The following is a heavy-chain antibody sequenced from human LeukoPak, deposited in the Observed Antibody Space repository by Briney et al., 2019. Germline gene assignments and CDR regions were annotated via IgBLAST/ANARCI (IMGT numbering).Heavy chain of an antibody. J-gene: IGHJ4*02. D-gene: IGHD5-24*01. V-gene: IGHV1-2*02. CDR1: GYTLTGYY. CDR3: AREGDSYTY. Sequence: GASVKVSCKASGYTLTGYYMHWVRQAPGQGLEWMGWINPNSGGTKYAQKFQGRVTMTRDTSMNTAYMELSSLKSDDTAVYYCAREGDSYTYWGQGTLVTVSS. CDR2: INPNSGGT.